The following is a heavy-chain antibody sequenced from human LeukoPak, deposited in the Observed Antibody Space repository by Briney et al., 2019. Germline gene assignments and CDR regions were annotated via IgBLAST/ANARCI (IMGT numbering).Heavy chain of an antibody. D-gene: IGHD6-13*01. CDR3: ARGSHSSSWYYYYGMDV. Sequence: ASVKVSCKASGYTFTSYYMHWVRQAPGQGLEWMGIINPSGGSTSYAQKFQGRVTMTRDTSTSTVYMELSSLRSEDTAVYYCARGSHSSSWYYYYGMDVWGQGTTVTVSS. V-gene: IGHV1-46*01. CDR2: INPSGGST. CDR1: GYTFTSYY. J-gene: IGHJ6*02.